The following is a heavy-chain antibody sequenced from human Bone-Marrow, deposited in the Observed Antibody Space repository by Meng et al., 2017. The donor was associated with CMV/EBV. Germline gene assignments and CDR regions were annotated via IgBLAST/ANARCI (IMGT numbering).Heavy chain of an antibody. Sequence: ASVKVSCKASGYTFTGYYMHWVRQAPGQGLEWMGWINPNSGGTNYAQKFQGRVTMTRDTSISTAYLELTSLRSEDTAVYYCMRGGGSTARRDCWGQGTLVTVSS. CDR3: MRGGGSTARRDC. J-gene: IGHJ4*02. V-gene: IGHV1-2*02. CDR2: INPNSGGT. CDR1: GYTFTGYY. D-gene: IGHD1-26*01.